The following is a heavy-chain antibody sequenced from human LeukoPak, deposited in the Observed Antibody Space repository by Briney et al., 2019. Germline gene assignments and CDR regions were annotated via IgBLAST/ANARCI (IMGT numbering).Heavy chain of an antibody. CDR1: GGSISSSSYY. CDR3: AREGGGLGY. CDR2: IYYSGST. J-gene: IGHJ4*02. Sequence: SETLSLTCTVSGGSISSSSYYWGWIRQPPGKGLEWIGSIYYSGSTNYNPSLKSRVTISVDTSKNQFSLKLSSVTAADTAVYYCAREGGGLGYWGQGTLVTVSS. V-gene: IGHV4-39*07.